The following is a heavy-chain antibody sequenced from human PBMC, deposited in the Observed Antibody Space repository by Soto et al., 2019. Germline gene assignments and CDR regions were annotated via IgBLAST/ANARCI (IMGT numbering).Heavy chain of an antibody. J-gene: IGHJ4*02. D-gene: IGHD3-3*01. CDR3: ARDRSPYYDFWSGHDPNDY. CDR2: IIPISDTT. CDR1: GYTFTSYH. Sequence: GASVKVSCKASGYTFTSYHMHWVRQAPGQGLDWMGGIIPISDTTNYAQKFQGRVTITADESTSTAYMELSSLRSEDTAVYYCARDRSPYYDFWSGHDPNDYWGQGTLVTVSS. V-gene: IGHV1-69*13.